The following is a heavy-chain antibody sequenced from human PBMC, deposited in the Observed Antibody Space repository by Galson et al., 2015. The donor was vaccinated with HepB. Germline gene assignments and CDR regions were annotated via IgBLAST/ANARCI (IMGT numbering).Heavy chain of an antibody. J-gene: IGHJ3*02. D-gene: IGHD6-13*01. V-gene: IGHV1-69*06. Sequence: SVKVSCKASGYTFTSYAMNWVRQAPGQGLEWMGGIIPIFGTANYAQKFQGRVTITADKSTSTAYMELSSLRSEDTAVYYCARMRAAGTYRAFDIWGQGTMVTVSS. CDR2: IIPIFGTA. CDR1: GYTFTSYA. CDR3: ARMRAAGTYRAFDI.